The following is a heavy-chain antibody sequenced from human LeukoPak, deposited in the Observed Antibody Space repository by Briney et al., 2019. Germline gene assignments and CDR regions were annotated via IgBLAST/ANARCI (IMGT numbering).Heavy chain of an antibody. CDR3: SRCSGVDFLSGYTFLDYYYYMDV. V-gene: IGHV3-7*01. CDR1: GFTFSSYW. J-gene: IGHJ6*03. D-gene: IGHD3-3*01. Sequence: GGSLRLSCAASGFTFSSYWMSWVRQAPGKGLEWVANIKQDGSEKYYVDSVKGRFTISRDNAKNSLYLQMNSLRAEDTAVYYCSRCSGVDFLSGYTFLDYYYYMDVWGKGTTVTVSS. CDR2: IKQDGSEK.